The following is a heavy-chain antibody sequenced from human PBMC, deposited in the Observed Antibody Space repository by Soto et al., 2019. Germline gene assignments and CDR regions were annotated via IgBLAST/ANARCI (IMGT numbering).Heavy chain of an antibody. Sequence: SETLSLTCTVSGGSISSYYWNWIRQPPGKGLEWIGYIYYSGSTNYRPSLKSRVTISVDTSKNQFSQKLSSVTAADTAVYYCARTRDGYNPYHFDYWGQGTLVTVSS. CDR2: IYYSGST. D-gene: IGHD5-12*01. CDR3: ARTRDGYNPYHFDY. J-gene: IGHJ4*02. V-gene: IGHV4-59*01. CDR1: GGSISSYY.